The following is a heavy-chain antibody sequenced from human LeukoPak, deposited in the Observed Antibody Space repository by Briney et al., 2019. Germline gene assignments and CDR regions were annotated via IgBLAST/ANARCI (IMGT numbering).Heavy chain of an antibody. J-gene: IGHJ5*02. CDR2: INGYKGNT. V-gene: IGHV1-18*01. CDR3: ARHASAAGNNWFDP. D-gene: IGHD6-13*01. CDR1: GYTYSSYG. Sequence: ASVKVSCKASGYTYSSYGISWVRQAPGQGLEWMGWINGYKGNTNYAQKLQGRVTMTTDTSTSTAYMELRSLRSDDTAVYYCARHASAAGNNWFDPWGQGTLVTVSS.